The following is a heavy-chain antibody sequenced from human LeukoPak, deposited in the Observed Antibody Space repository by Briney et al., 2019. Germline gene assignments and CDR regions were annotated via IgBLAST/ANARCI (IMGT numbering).Heavy chain of an antibody. J-gene: IGHJ4*02. Sequence: PGGSLRLSCAASGFTFSSYGMHWVRQAPGKGLEWAAFIRYDGSNKYYADSVKGRFTISRDNSKNTLYLQMNSLRAEDTAVYYCAKERREPGYSSGWYTCFDYWGQGTLVTVSS. CDR2: IRYDGSNK. CDR3: AKERREPGYSSGWYTCFDY. CDR1: GFTFSSYG. D-gene: IGHD6-19*01. V-gene: IGHV3-30*02.